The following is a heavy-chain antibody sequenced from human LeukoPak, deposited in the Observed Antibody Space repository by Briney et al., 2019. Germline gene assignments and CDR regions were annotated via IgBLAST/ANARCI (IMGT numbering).Heavy chain of an antibody. J-gene: IGHJ3*02. CDR1: GFTFSSYA. CDR3: ARVAGQLEPGAFDI. CDR2: ISYDGSNK. Sequence: PGRSLRLSCAASGFTFSSYAMHWVRQAPGKGLEWVAVISYDGSNKYYADSVKGRFTISRDNSKNTLYLQMNSLRAEDTAVYYCARVAGQLEPGAFDIWGQGTMVTVSS. D-gene: IGHD1-1*01. V-gene: IGHV3-30-3*01.